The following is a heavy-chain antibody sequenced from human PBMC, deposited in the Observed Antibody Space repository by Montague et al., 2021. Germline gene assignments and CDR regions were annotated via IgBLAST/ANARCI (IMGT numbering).Heavy chain of an antibody. J-gene: IGHJ6*02. Sequence: SLRLSCAASGFTFEDYAMHWVRQAPGKGLEWVSGISWNSGSIGYADSVKGRFTISRDNAKNSLYLQMNSLRAEDRALYYWARVRERRYYYYGMDVWGQGTTVTVSS. CDR1: GFTFEDYA. V-gene: IGHV3-9*01. CDR3: ARVRERRYYYYGMDV. CDR2: ISWNSGSI. D-gene: IGHD1-1*01.